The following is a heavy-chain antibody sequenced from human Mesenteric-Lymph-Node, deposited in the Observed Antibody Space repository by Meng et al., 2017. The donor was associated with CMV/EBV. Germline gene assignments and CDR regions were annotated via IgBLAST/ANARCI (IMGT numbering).Heavy chain of an antibody. CDR3: AKARGSYSPPFDI. Sequence: GESLKISCAASGFTFSSYGMHWVRQAPGKGLEWVAVIWYDGSNKYYADSVKGRFTISRDNSKNTLYLQMNSLRAEDTAVYYCAKARGSYSPPFDIWGQGTMVTVSS. V-gene: IGHV3-33*06. D-gene: IGHD1-26*01. J-gene: IGHJ3*02. CDR1: GFTFSSYG. CDR2: IWYDGSNK.